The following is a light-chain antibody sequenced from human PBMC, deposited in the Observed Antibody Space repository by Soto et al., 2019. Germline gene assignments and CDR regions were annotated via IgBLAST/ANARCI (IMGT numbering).Light chain of an antibody. J-gene: IGKJ4*01. CDR1: QSVGSS. V-gene: IGKV3-15*01. Sequence: EIVMTQSPATLSVSPGERATLSCRASQSVGSSLAWYQRKPGQAPRLLIYGASTRATGIPATFSGSGSGTEFTITISSLQSEDFAVYYCQQYNSWPLTFGGGTKVEIK. CDR3: QQYNSWPLT. CDR2: GAS.